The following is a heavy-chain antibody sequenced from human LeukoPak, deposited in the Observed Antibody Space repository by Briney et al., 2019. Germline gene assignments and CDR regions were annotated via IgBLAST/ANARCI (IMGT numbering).Heavy chain of an antibody. J-gene: IGHJ6*02. V-gene: IGHV4-31*03. CDR2: IYYSGST. CDR1: GGSISSGGYY. D-gene: IGHD3-10*01. CDR3: ARDSAPLLWLGESPRPYGMDV. Sequence: KASETLSLTCTVSGGSISSGGYYWSRIRQHPGKGLEWIGYIYYSGSTYYNPSLKSRVTISVDTSKNQFSLKLSSVTAADTAVYYCARDSAPLLWLGESPRPYGMDVWGQGTTVTVSS.